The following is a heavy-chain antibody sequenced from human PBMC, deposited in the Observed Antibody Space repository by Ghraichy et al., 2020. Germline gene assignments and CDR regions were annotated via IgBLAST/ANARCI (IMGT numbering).Heavy chain of an antibody. Sequence: SQTLSLTCTVSGGSISSYYWSWIRQPPGKGLEWIGYIYYSGSTNYNPSLKSRVTISVDTSKNQFSLKLSSVTAADTAVYYCAGQAVAGTGGDYWGQGTLVTVSS. D-gene: IGHD6-19*01. CDR1: GGSISSYY. CDR3: AGQAVAGTGGDY. V-gene: IGHV4-59*08. J-gene: IGHJ4*02. CDR2: IYYSGST.